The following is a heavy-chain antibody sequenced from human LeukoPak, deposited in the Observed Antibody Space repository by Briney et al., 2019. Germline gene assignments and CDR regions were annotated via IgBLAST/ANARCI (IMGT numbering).Heavy chain of an antibody. CDR2: IYHSGST. V-gene: IGHV4-4*02. CDR1: GGSISSSNW. D-gene: IGHD3-22*01. J-gene: IGHJ4*02. Sequence: SETLSLTCAVSGGSISSSNWWSWVRQPPGKGLEWIGEIYHSGSTNYNPSLKSRVSISVDKSKNQFSLKLSSVTAADTAVYYCARNRYFDTGGYYYDFDYWGQGTLVTVSS. CDR3: ARNRYFDTGGYYYDFDY.